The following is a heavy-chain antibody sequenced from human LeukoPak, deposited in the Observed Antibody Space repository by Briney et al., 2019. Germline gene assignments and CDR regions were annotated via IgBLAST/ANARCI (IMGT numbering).Heavy chain of an antibody. Sequence: ASVKVSCKASGYTFTGHYMHWVRQAPGQGLEWMGWINPNSGGTNYAQAFQGRVTMTRDTSISTAYMELSRLVSDLTARCYWTRGKEYSSRWDWFDPWGQGTLVTVSS. V-gene: IGHV1-2*02. CDR3: TRGKEYSSRWDWFDP. J-gene: IGHJ5*02. D-gene: IGHD6-13*01. CDR2: INPNSGGT. CDR1: GYTFTGHY.